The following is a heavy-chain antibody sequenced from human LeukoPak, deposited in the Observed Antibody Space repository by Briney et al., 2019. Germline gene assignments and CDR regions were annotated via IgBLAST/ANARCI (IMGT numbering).Heavy chain of an antibody. CDR1: VGSLSSYY. CDR3: ARLYDFWSGYYFDY. Sequence: PSETLSHTCTVSVGSLSSYYWSWVRQPPGRGLEWMGYIYYSGSTNYNPSLKSRVTISLDTSKNQFSLKLSSVTAADTAVYYCARLYDFWSGYYFDYWGQGTLVTVSS. V-gene: IGHV4-59*01. D-gene: IGHD3-3*01. CDR2: IYYSGST. J-gene: IGHJ4*02.